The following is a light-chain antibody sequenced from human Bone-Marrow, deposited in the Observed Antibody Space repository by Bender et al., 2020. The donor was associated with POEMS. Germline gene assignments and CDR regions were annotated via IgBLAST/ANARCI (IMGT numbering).Light chain of an antibody. J-gene: IGLJ3*02. Sequence: QSVVTQPPSLSEAPRQRVTISCSGSSSNIGNHGVNWYQQLPGAAPNLLLYYDDLLTLVVSDLFSASKSGTSASLAISELHSEDEALYYCSAWDDSLSGWVFGGGTKLTVL. CDR2: YDD. V-gene: IGLV1-36*01. CDR1: SSNIGNHG. CDR3: SAWDDSLSGWV.